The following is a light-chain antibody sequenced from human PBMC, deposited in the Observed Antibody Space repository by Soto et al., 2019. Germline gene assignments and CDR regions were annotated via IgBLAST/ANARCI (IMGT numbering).Light chain of an antibody. CDR3: AGWDDSLNGPTWV. J-gene: IGLJ3*02. CDR2: NNN. Sequence: QSVLTQPPSASGTPGQRVTISCSGSTSNIGTNTVYWYQQLPGTAPKLLIYNNNHRPSGVPDRFSGSKSGTSASLAISGLQSEDEADYYCAGWDDSLNGPTWVFGGGTQLTVL. V-gene: IGLV1-44*01. CDR1: TSNIGTNT.